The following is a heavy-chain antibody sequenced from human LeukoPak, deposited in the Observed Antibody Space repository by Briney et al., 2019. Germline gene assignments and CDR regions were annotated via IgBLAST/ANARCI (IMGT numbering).Heavy chain of an antibody. CDR1: GFTVSSNY. D-gene: IGHD3-22*01. V-gene: IGHV3-53*01. CDR3: AREVDDSSGYYFDY. J-gene: IGHJ4*02. Sequence: GGSLRLSCAASGFTVSSNYMSWVRQAPGKGLEWVSVIYSGGSTYYADSVKSRFTISRDNSKNTLYLQMNSLRAEDTAVYYCAREVDDSSGYYFDYWGQGTLVTVSS. CDR2: IYSGGST.